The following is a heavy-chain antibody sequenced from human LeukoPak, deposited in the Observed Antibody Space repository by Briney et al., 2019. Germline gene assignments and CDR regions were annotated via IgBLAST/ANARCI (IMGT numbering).Heavy chain of an antibody. D-gene: IGHD3-10*01. Sequence: SETLSLTCTVSGGSISSYYWSWIRQPPGKGLEWIGYIYYSGSTNYNPSLKSRVTISVDTSKNQFSLKLSSVTAAGTAVYYCARVGYYYGSGSVDPWGQGTLVTVSS. CDR3: ARVGYYYGSGSVDP. CDR1: GGSISSYY. J-gene: IGHJ5*02. CDR2: IYYSGST. V-gene: IGHV4-59*01.